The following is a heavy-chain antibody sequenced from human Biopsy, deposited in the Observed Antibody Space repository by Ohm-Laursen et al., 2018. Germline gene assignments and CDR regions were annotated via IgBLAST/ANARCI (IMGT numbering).Heavy chain of an antibody. J-gene: IGHJ6*02. CDR3: ARDETGSSVFGPYYYGMDV. CDR1: GYSFTKYY. V-gene: IGHV1-46*01. D-gene: IGHD3-9*01. CDR2: INPTGGTT. Sequence: ASVKVSCKVSGYSFTKYYINWVRQAPGQGLEWMGIINPTGGTTSYAEKFQGRVTLTRDTSTGTVYLELNSLIYEDTALYYCARDETGSSVFGPYYYGMDVWGQGTAVTVSS.